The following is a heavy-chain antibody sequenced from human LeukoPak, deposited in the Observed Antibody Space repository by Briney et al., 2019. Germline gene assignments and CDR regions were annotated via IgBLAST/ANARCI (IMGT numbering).Heavy chain of an antibody. V-gene: IGHV1-69*04. CDR3: APSQEGWFDP. Sequence: ASVKVSCKASGGTFSSYAISWVRQAPGQGLEWMGRIIPILGIANYAQKFQGRVTITADKSSSTAYMELSSLRSEDTAVYYCAPSQEGWFDPWGQGTLVTVSS. CDR1: GGTFSSYA. J-gene: IGHJ5*02. CDR2: IIPILGIA.